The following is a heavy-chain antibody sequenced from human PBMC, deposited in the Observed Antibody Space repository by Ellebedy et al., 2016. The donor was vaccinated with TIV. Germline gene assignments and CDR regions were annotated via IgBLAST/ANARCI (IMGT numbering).Heavy chain of an antibody. CDR3: ARELEYSRSMDV. J-gene: IGHJ6*02. V-gene: IGHV3-53*01. D-gene: IGHD3-3*01. CDR2: TYAGGST. CDR1: GFTVNSHF. Sequence: GESLKISCAASGFTVNSHFMSWVRQAPGKGLEWVSLTYAGGSTYYADSVEGRFTVSRDISKNTLYLQMNSLRAEDTAEYYCARELEYSRSMDVWGQGTTVTVSS.